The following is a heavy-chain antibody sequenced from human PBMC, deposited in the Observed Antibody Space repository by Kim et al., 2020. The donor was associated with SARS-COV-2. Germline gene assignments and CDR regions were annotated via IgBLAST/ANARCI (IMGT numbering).Heavy chain of an antibody. V-gene: IGHV3-66*01. J-gene: IGHJ3*02. CDR3: ARDTVTPTGAFDI. Sequence: YADSVKGRFTISRDNSKNTLYLQMNSLRAEDTAVYYCARDTVTPTGAFDIWGQGTMVTVSS. D-gene: IGHD4-4*01.